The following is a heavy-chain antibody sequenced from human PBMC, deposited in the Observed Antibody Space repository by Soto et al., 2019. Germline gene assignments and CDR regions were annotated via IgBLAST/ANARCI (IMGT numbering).Heavy chain of an antibody. CDR2: IKSKTDGGTT. CDR3: TTQYYYDSSGYYRLDY. J-gene: IGHJ4*02. Sequence: PGGSLRLSCAASGFTFSNAWMSWVRQAPGKGLEWVGRIKSKTDGGTTDYAAPVKGRFTISRDDSKNTLYLQMNSLKTEDTAVYYCTTQYYYDSSGYYRLDYWGQGTLVTVSS. D-gene: IGHD3-22*01. CDR1: GFTFSNAW. V-gene: IGHV3-15*01.